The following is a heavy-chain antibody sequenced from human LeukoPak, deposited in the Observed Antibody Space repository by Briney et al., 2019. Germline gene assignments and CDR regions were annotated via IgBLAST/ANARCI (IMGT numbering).Heavy chain of an antibody. CDR3: ARDRLSGYDAFDI. V-gene: IGHV3-33*01. J-gene: IGHJ3*02. D-gene: IGHD1-1*01. Sequence: QSGGSQSLSCAASGFTFSSYGMHWVRQAPGKGLEWVAVIWYDGSNKYYADSVKGRFTISRDNSKNTLYLQMNSLRAEDRAVYYCARDRLSGYDAFDIWGQGTMVTVSS. CDR2: IWYDGSNK. CDR1: GFTFSSYG.